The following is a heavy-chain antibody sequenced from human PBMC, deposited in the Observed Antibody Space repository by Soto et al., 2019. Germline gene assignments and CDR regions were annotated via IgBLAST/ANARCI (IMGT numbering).Heavy chain of an antibody. V-gene: IGHV3-33*01. J-gene: IGHJ6*02. Sequence: QVQLVESGGGMVQPGRSLRLSCAASGFTFSSYGMHWVRQAPGKGLEWVAVIWYDGSNKYYADSVKGRFTISRDNSKNTLYLQMNSLRAEDTAVYYCARDRKEGYSYGFPYGMDVWGQGTTVTVSS. D-gene: IGHD5-18*01. CDR3: ARDRKEGYSYGFPYGMDV. CDR1: GFTFSSYG. CDR2: IWYDGSNK.